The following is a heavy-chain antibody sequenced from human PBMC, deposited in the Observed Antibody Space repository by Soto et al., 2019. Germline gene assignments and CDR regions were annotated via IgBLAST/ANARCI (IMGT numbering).Heavy chain of an antibody. CDR1: GGSSSSSSYY. Sequence: PSQTQSLTCTVAGGSSSSSSYYCGWIRQPPGKGLEWIGSIYYSGSTYYNPSLKSRVTISVDTSKNQFSLKLSSVTAADTAVYYCARQIDYYGSGSYYSGGWFDPWGQGTLVTVSS. CDR2: IYYSGST. CDR3: ARQIDYYGSGSYYSGGWFDP. J-gene: IGHJ5*02. V-gene: IGHV4-39*01. D-gene: IGHD3-10*01.